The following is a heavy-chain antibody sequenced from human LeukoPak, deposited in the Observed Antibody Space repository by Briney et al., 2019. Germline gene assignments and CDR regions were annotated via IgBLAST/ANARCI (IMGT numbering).Heavy chain of an antibody. CDR2: IIPILGIA. V-gene: IGHV1-69*04. Sequence: ASVKVSCKASGGTFSSYAISWVRQAPGQGLEWMGRIIPILGIANYAQKFQGRATITADKSTSTAYMELSSLRSEDTAVYYCARDAYDSSGYSYYYYGMDVWGQGTTVTVSS. D-gene: IGHD3-22*01. J-gene: IGHJ6*02. CDR1: GGTFSSYA. CDR3: ARDAYDSSGYSYYYYGMDV.